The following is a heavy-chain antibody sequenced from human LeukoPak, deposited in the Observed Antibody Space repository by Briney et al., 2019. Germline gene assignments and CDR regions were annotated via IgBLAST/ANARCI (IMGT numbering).Heavy chain of an antibody. CDR2: INPNSGGT. V-gene: IGHV1-2*02. D-gene: IGHD3-22*01. Sequence: GASVKVSCKASGYTFTDYYMHWVRQAPGQGLEWLGWINPNSGGTNYAQKFQGRVTMTRDTSISTAYMELSRLRSDDTAVYYCAREYYDSSAYNQEAIDYWGQGTLVTASS. CDR1: GYTFTDYY. CDR3: AREYYDSSAYNQEAIDY. J-gene: IGHJ4*02.